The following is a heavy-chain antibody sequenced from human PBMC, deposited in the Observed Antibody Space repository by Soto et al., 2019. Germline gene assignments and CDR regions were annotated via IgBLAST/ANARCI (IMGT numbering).Heavy chain of an antibody. CDR3: AREEFWNYYYYYYMDV. CDR1: GFTFSSYG. Sequence: GGSLRLSCAASGFTFSSYGMHWVRQAPGKGLEWVAVIWYDGSNKYYADSVKGRFTISRDNSENTLYLQMNSLRAEDTAVYYCAREEFWNYYYYYYMDVWGKGTTVTVSS. CDR2: IWYDGSNK. D-gene: IGHD3-3*01. V-gene: IGHV3-33*01. J-gene: IGHJ6*03.